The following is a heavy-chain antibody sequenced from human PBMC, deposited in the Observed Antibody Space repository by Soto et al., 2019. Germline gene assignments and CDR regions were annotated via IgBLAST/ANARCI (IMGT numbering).Heavy chain of an antibody. CDR2: ISAYNGNT. Sequence: GASVKVSCKASGYTFTSYGISWVRQAPGQGLEWMGWISAYNGNTNYAQKLQGRVTMTTDTSTSTAYMELRSLRSDDTAVYYCARENKSKQLAADWFDPWGQGTLVTVSS. J-gene: IGHJ5*02. CDR3: ARENKSKQLAADWFDP. V-gene: IGHV1-18*01. CDR1: GYTFTSYG. D-gene: IGHD6-13*01.